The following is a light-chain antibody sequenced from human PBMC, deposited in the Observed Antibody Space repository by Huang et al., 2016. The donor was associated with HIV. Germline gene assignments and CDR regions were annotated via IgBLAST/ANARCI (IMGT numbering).Light chain of an antibody. CDR3: QQYYSTPPWT. CDR2: GVS. Sequence: DIQMTQSPSSLSASVGDTVTITCRASEVISTYVAWDQQKPGKAPKLLLYGVSRVERGVPSRFSGSRSGTDYTLTISSLQPEDFATYYCQQYYSTPPWTFGQGTKVEIK. J-gene: IGKJ1*01. V-gene: IGKV1-NL1*01. CDR1: EVISTY.